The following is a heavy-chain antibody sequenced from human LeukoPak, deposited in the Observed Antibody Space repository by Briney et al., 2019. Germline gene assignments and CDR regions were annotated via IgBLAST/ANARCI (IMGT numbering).Heavy chain of an antibody. J-gene: IGHJ4*02. Sequence: NPSETLSLTCTVSGGSISSYYWSWIRQPPGKGLEWIGEINHSGSTNYNPSLKSRVTISVDTSKNQFSLKLSSVTAADTAVYYCASASYGDYVDYWGQGTLVTVSS. CDR1: GGSISSYY. V-gene: IGHV4-34*01. D-gene: IGHD4-17*01. CDR2: INHSGST. CDR3: ASASYGDYVDY.